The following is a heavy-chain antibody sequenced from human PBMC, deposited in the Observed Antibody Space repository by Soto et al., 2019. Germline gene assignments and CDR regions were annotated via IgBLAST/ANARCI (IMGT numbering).Heavy chain of an antibody. Sequence: SETLSLTCTVSGGSISSYYWSWIRQPPGKGLEWIGYIYYSGSTNYNPSLKSRVTISVDTSKNQFSLKLSSVTAADTAVYYCARDISLLLDPWGQGTLVTVS. D-gene: IGHD3-16*01. CDR3: ARDISLLLDP. V-gene: IGHV4-59*01. J-gene: IGHJ5*02. CDR2: IYYSGST. CDR1: GGSISSYY.